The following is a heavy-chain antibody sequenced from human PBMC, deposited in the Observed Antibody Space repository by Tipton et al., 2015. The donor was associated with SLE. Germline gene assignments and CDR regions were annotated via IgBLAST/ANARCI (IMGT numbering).Heavy chain of an antibody. CDR1: TFTFSSDA. J-gene: IGHJ4*02. CDR3: AKAVGSSLSTPLYDY. CDR2: IIYNTGST. Sequence: SLRLSCAASTFTFSSDAMTWVRQAPGKGLEWVSIIYNTGSTYYADSVKGRFTISRDNSKNTVYLQMDSLRVEDTAVYYCAKAVGSSLSTPLYDYCGQGTLVTVSS. V-gene: IGHV3-23*03. D-gene: IGHD6-6*01.